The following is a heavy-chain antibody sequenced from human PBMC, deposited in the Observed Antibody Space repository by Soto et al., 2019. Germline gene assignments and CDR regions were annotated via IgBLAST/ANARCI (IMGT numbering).Heavy chain of an antibody. CDR2: IWYDGSDK. CDR1: GFNFNNYG. CDR3: ARDLGVYYDSRYLDY. Sequence: PGGPLRLSCVASGFNFNNYGMHWVRQAPGKGLEWVAVIWYDGSDKYYADSVKGRFTISKDNSRNTVYLQMNSLRAEDTAVYYCARDLGVYYDSRYLDYWGQGTLVTVSS. D-gene: IGHD3-22*01. J-gene: IGHJ4*02. V-gene: IGHV3-33*01.